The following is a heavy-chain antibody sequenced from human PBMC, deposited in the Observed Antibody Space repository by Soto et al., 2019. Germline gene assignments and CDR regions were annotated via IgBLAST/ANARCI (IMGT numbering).Heavy chain of an antibody. CDR1: GFTFSSYS. CDR3: AREYFDWLYASYKPHDAFDI. Sequence: EVQLVESGGGLVKPGGSLRLSCAASGFTFSSYSMNWVRQAPGKGLEWVSSISSSSSYIYYADSVKGRFTISRDNAKNSLYLQMNSLRAEDTAVYYCAREYFDWLYASYKPHDAFDIWGQGTMVTVSS. CDR2: ISSSSSYI. D-gene: IGHD3-9*01. J-gene: IGHJ3*02. V-gene: IGHV3-21*01.